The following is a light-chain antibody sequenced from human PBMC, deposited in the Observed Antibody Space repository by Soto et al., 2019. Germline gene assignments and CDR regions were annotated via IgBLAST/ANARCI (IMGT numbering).Light chain of an antibody. CDR2: WAS. CDR1: QSVLYSSSNRNY. Sequence: DIVMTQSPDSLAVSLGERATINCKSSQSVLYSSSNRNYLAWYQQKPGEPPKLLIYWASTRKSGVPDRFSGSGSGTDFTLTISSLQAEDVAVYYCQQYYSIPPTFGGGAKVEIK. CDR3: QQYYSIPPT. J-gene: IGKJ4*01. V-gene: IGKV4-1*01.